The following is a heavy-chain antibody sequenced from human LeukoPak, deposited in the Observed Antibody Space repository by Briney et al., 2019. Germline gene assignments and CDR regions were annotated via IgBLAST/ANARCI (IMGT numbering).Heavy chain of an antibody. CDR1: GFPFSSYW. V-gene: IGHV3-7*01. CDR3: ASYHFVATFDP. CDR2: IKPDGTEK. D-gene: IGHD3-3*01. Sequence: GGSLRLSCAASGFPFSSYWMSWVRQAPGKGLEWVANIKPDGTEKNYVDSVKGRFTISRDNAKNSLHLQMNSLGAEDTAVYYCASYHFVATFDPSGQGTLVTVSS. J-gene: IGHJ5*02.